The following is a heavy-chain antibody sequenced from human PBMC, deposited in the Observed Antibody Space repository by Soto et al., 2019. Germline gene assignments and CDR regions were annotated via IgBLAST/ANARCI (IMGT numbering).Heavy chain of an antibody. CDR3: ARVRDGYNPDAFDI. D-gene: IGHD2-21*01. J-gene: IGHJ3*02. Sequence: GASVKVSCKASGYTFTNYGISWVRQAPGQGLEWMGGIIPIFGTANYAQKFQGRVTITADESTSTAYMELSSLRSEDTAVYYCARVRDGYNPDAFDIWGQGTMVTVSS. CDR2: IIPIFGTA. CDR1: GYTFTNYG. V-gene: IGHV1-69*13.